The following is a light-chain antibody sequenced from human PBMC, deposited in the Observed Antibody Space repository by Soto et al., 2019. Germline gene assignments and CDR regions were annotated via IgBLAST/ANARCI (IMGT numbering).Light chain of an antibody. CDR1: QSISSW. J-gene: IGKJ1*01. Sequence: DIQMTQSPSTLSASVGDRVTITCRASQSISSWLAWYQQKPGKAPKLLIYDASSLESGVPSRFSGSGSGTEFTLTISSLQPDDFATYYCQHYNSYSFGQGTKVEIK. V-gene: IGKV1-5*01. CDR3: QHYNSYS. CDR2: DAS.